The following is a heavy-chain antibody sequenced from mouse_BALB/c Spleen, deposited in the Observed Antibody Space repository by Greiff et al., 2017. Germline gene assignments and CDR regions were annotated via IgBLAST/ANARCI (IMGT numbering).Heavy chain of an antibody. CDR2: ISSGGST. J-gene: IGHJ2*01. CDR1: GFTFSSYA. Sequence: EVQLVESGGGLVKPGGSLKLSCAASGFTFSSYAMSWVRQTPEKRLEWVASISSGGSTYYPDSVKGRFTISRDNARNILYLQMSSLRSEDTAMYYCARGGGWLLLYYFDYWGQGTTLTVSS. V-gene: IGHV5-6-5*01. D-gene: IGHD2-3*01. CDR3: ARGGGWLLLYYFDY.